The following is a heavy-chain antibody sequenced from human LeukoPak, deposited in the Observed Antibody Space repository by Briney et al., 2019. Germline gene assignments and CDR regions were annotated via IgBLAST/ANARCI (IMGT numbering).Heavy chain of an antibody. V-gene: IGHV3-33*01. D-gene: IGHD3-9*01. CDR3: ARADIHYYYGMDV. J-gene: IGHJ6*02. CDR2: IWYDGSNK. Sequence: GALRLSCAASGFTFSSYGMHWVRQAPGKGLEWVAVIWYDGSNKYYADSVKGRFTISRDNSKNTLYLQMNSLRAEDTAVYYCARADIHYYYGMDVWGQGTTVTVSS. CDR1: GFTFSSYG.